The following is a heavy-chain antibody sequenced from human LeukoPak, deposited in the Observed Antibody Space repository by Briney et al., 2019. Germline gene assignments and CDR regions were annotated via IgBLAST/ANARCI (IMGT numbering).Heavy chain of an antibody. D-gene: IGHD3-9*01. CDR1: GGSVSSGTYY. V-gene: IGHV4-61*01. CDR3: VREHDWGDFDY. CDR2: ISYIGNT. J-gene: IGHJ4*02. Sequence: SETLSLTCTVSGGSVSSGTYYRSWIRQPPGKELEWIGYISYIGNTNYNPSPKSRVTISRDASKNQFSLKLRSVTAADTAVYYCVREHDWGDFDYWGQGALVTVSS.